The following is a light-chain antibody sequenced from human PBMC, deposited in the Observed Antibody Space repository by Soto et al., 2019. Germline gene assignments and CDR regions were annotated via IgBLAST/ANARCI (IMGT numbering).Light chain of an antibody. Sequence: QAVVTQPPSASGSPGQSVTISCTGTTNDIGGYVYVSWYQQHPGKAPKLIIYEVSRRPSGVPDRFSGSRSGNSASLTVSGLQAEDEADYYCQAYDYSLTAFVFGGGTKLTVL. CDR2: EVS. CDR3: QAYDYSLTAFV. V-gene: IGLV2-8*01. CDR1: TNDIGGYVY. J-gene: IGLJ3*02.